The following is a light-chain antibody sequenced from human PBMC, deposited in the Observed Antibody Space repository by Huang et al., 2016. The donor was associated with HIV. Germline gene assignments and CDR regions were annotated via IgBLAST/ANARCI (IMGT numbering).Light chain of an antibody. J-gene: IGKJ2*01. V-gene: IGKV1-39*01. CDR3: QQSYSTPPT. Sequence: DIQMTQSPSSLSASVGDRVTITCRASQRISHFLNWYQQRPGKAPKLLIYPASSLQSGVPSRFSGSGSGTDFTLTISSLQPEDFATYYCQQSYSTPPTFGQGTKLEIK. CDR1: QRISHF. CDR2: PAS.